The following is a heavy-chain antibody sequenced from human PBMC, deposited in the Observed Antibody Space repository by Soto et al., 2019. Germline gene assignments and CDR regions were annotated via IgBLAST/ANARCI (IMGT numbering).Heavy chain of an antibody. CDR3: ATPGRGGYYDSSGYFEIDY. CDR2: IYPGDSDT. V-gene: IGHV5-51*01. J-gene: IGHJ4*02. CDR1: GYSFTSYW. D-gene: IGHD3-22*01. Sequence: GESLKISCKGSGYSFTSYWIGWVRQMPGKGLEWMGIIYPGDSDTRYSPSFQGQVTISADKSISTAYLQWSSLKASDTAMYYCATPGRGGYYDSSGYFEIDYWGQGTLVTVSS.